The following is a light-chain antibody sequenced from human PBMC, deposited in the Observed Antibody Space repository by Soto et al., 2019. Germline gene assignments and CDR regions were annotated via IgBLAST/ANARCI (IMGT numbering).Light chain of an antibody. V-gene: IGKV1-5*01. Sequence: DIQMTQSPSSVSASVGDRVTITCRASQGISSWLAWYQQKPGKAPKLLIFDASTLESGVPSRFSGSGSGTTFTLTISSLQSDDFATYYCLQYNGYYRTFGQGTKVDIK. CDR2: DAS. CDR3: LQYNGYYRT. J-gene: IGKJ1*01. CDR1: QGISSW.